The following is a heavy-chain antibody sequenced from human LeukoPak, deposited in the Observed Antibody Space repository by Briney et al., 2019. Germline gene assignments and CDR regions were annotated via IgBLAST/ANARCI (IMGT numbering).Heavy chain of an antibody. Sequence: SETLSLTCTVSGGSISSYYWSWIRQPPGKGLEWIGYIYYSGSTNYNPSLKSLFTISVNTSKNQFSLKLSSVTAADTAVYYCARDRGGGHDYGDFYFDYWGQGTLVTVSS. J-gene: IGHJ4*02. CDR3: ARDRGGGHDYGDFYFDY. CDR2: IYYSGST. CDR1: GGSISSYY. D-gene: IGHD4-17*01. V-gene: IGHV4-59*01.